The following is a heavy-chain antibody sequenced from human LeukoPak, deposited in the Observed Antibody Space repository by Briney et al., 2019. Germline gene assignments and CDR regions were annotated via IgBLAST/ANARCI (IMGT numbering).Heavy chain of an antibody. Sequence: PGGSLRLSCAASGFTFSSYGMSWVRQAPVKGLEWVSAISGSGGSTNYADSVKGRFTISRDNAKNSLYLQMNSLRAEDTAVYYCAREDRGYNQTGDAFDIWGQGTMVTVSS. CDR1: GFTFSSYG. CDR2: ISGSGGST. V-gene: IGHV3-23*01. J-gene: IGHJ3*02. CDR3: AREDRGYNQTGDAFDI. D-gene: IGHD5-18*01.